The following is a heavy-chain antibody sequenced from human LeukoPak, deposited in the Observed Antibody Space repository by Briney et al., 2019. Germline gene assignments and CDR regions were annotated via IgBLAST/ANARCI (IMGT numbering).Heavy chain of an antibody. Sequence: ASVKVSCKASGYTSTSYDINWVRQATGQGLEWMGWMNPNSGNTGYAQKFQGRVTITRNTSISTAYMELSSLRSEDTAVYYCARGYFSDFWSGYYYYMDVWGKGTTVTVSS. CDR2: MNPNSGNT. CDR3: ARGYFSDFWSGYYYYMDV. V-gene: IGHV1-8*03. CDR1: GYTSTSYD. D-gene: IGHD3-3*01. J-gene: IGHJ6*03.